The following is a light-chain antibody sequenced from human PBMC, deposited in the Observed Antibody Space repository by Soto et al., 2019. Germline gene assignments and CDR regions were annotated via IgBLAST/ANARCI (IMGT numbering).Light chain of an antibody. CDR2: GAS. CDR3: QQYGSSPPYT. J-gene: IGKJ2*01. Sequence: EIVMTQSPATLSVSLGERATLSCRAGQSVSSSYLAWYQQKPGQAPRLLIYGASSRATGIPDRFSGSGSGTDFTLTISRLEPEDFAVYYCQQYGSSPPYTFGQGTKLEIK. CDR1: QSVSSSY. V-gene: IGKV3-20*01.